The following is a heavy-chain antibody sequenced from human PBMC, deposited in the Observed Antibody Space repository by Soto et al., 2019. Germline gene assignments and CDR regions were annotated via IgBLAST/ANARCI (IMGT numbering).Heavy chain of an antibody. CDR3: AREGARWAAAGTRSWFDP. CDR2: TYYRSKWYN. CDR1: GDSVSSNSAA. Sequence: SQTLSLTCAISGDSVSSNSAAWNWIRQSPSRGLEWLGRTYYRSKWYNDYAVSVKSRITINPDTSKNQFPLQLNSVTPEDTAVYYCAREGARWAAAGTRSWFDPWGQGTLVTVSS. D-gene: IGHD6-13*01. J-gene: IGHJ5*02. V-gene: IGHV6-1*01.